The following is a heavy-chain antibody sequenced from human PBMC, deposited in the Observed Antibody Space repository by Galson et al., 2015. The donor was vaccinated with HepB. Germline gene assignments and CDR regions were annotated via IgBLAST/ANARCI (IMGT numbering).Heavy chain of an antibody. J-gene: IGHJ6*02. V-gene: IGHV3-66*01. CDR3: ARVGDSHYYYAMDV. Sequence: SLRLSCAVSEFTVSNSNMNWVHQAPGRGLEWVSLIYSGGSTYYADSVKGRFTISRDNSKNTLYLQMNSLRAEDTAVYYCARVGDSHYYYAMDVWGQGTTVTVSS. CDR2: IYSGGST. D-gene: IGHD3-16*01. CDR1: EFTVSNSN.